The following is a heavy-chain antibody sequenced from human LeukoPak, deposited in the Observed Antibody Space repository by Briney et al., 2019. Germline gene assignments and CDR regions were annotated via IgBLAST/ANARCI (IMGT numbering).Heavy chain of an antibody. D-gene: IGHD6-13*01. J-gene: IGHJ4*02. CDR3: ARDKSWQQLHFDY. Sequence: KPGGSLRLSCAASGFTFSDYYMSWIRQAPGKGLEWVSYISSSGSYTNYADSVKGRFTISRDNAKNSLYLQMNSLRAEDTAVYYCARDKSWQQLHFDYWGQGTLVTVSS. CDR1: GFTFSDYY. V-gene: IGHV3-11*06. CDR2: ISSSGSYT.